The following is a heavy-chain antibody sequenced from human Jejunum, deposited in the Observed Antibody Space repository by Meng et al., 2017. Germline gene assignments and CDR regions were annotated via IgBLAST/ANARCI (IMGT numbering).Heavy chain of an antibody. Sequence: SETLSLTCAVSGYSISSGYYWGWIRQPPGKGLEWIGNIDHSGTIFYNPSLKSRVTISLDTSENQFSLKLNYVTAADTAVYDCARGTGNYGGKFDYWGQGTLVTVSS. CDR1: GYSISSGYY. J-gene: IGHJ4*02. CDR2: IDHSGTI. V-gene: IGHV4-38-2*01. D-gene: IGHD4-23*01. CDR3: ARGTGNYGGKFDY.